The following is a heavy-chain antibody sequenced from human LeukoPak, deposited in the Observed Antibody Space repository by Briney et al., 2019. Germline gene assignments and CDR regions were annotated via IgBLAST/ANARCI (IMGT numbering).Heavy chain of an antibody. D-gene: IGHD4-11*01. J-gene: IGHJ5*02. CDR1: GGSISSGDYY. Sequence: SETLSLTCTVSGGSISSGDYYWSWIRQPPGKGLEWIGYIYYSGSTYYNPSLKSRVTISVDTSKNQFSLKLSSVTAADTAVYYCARAPVTTPNWFDPWGQGTLVTVSS. CDR3: ARAPVTTPNWFDP. CDR2: IYYSGST. V-gene: IGHV4-30-4*08.